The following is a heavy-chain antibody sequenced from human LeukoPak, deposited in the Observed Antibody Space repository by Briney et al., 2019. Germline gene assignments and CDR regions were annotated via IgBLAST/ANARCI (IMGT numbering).Heavy chain of an antibody. D-gene: IGHD2-2*01. J-gene: IGHJ4*02. Sequence: GGSLRLSCAASGFTFSDYYMSWIRQAPGKGLEWVSYISSSGSTIYYADSVKGRFTISRDNAKNSLYLQMNSLRAEDTAVYYCAVGGRYCSSTSCYSPFDYWGQGTLVTVSS. V-gene: IGHV3-11*01. CDR2: ISSSGSTI. CDR1: GFTFSDYY. CDR3: AVGGRYCSSTSCYSPFDY.